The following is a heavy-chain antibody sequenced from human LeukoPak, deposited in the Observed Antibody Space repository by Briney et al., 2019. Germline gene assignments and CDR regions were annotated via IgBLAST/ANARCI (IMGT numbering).Heavy chain of an antibody. J-gene: IGHJ5*02. D-gene: IGHD5-18*01. CDR2: IYRGGFT. CDR3: ARGRGYSQSNWVDP. CDR1: GFTVSDYY. Sequence: GGSLRLSCAASGFTVSDYYMSWVRQAPGKGLEWVSVIYRGGFTYYADSVRGRFSISRDNSKNTLYLQMNSLRAEDTAVYYCARGRGYSQSNWVDPWGQGTMVTVSA. V-gene: IGHV3-53*01.